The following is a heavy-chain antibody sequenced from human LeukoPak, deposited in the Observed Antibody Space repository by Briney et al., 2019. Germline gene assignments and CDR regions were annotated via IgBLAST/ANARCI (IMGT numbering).Heavy chain of an antibody. Sequence: GGSLRLSCAASGFTFSSYSMNWVRQAPGKGLEWVSSISSSSSYIYYADSVKRRFTISRDNAKNSLYLQMNSLRAEDTAVYYCAREGSSGSGAFDIWGQGTMVTVSS. V-gene: IGHV3-21*01. CDR2: ISSSSSYI. D-gene: IGHD3-10*01. CDR3: AREGSSGSGAFDI. J-gene: IGHJ3*02. CDR1: GFTFSSYS.